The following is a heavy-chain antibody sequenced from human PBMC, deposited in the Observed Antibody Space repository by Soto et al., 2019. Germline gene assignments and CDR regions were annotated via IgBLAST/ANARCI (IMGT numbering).Heavy chain of an antibody. J-gene: IGHJ6*02. Sequence: LAGGSLRLSCAASGFTFSSYWMSWVRQAPGKGLEWVGNIKQDGSEKYYVDSVKGRFTISRDNAKNSLYLQMNSLRAEDTAVYYCAREDYYGSGSYYNAYYYYGMDVRGQGTTVTVSS. CDR3: AREDYYGSGSYYNAYYYYGMDV. D-gene: IGHD3-10*01. CDR2: IKQDGSEK. CDR1: GFTFSSYW. V-gene: IGHV3-7*01.